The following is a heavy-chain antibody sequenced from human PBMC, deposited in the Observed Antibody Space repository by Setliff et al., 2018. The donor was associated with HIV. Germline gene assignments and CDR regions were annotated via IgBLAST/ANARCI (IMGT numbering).Heavy chain of an antibody. CDR1: GGSFSGDY. Sequence: KASETLSLTCAVYGGSFSGDYWVWIRQSPGKGLEWIGDISQTRGTNYDPSLKSRVTISLDTSKNQLSLKLTSVSAADTAVYYCARGRLRTVTSLIKKRASYTWLDPWGQGTLVTVSS. V-gene: IGHV4-34*01. J-gene: IGHJ5*02. CDR2: ISQTRGT. CDR3: ARGRLRTVTSLIKKRASYTWLDP. D-gene: IGHD3-16*01.